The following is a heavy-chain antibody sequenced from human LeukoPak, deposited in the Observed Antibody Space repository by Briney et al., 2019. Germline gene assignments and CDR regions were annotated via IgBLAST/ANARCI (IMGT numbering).Heavy chain of an antibody. V-gene: IGHV4-39*07. J-gene: IGHJ4*02. Sequence: SETLSLTCTVSGGSISSSPYYWGWIRQPPGKGLEWIGSIYYRGSTYYNPSLKSRVTISVDTSKNHFSLKLNSVTAADTAVYYCARASEDIVVVPAAPYYFDYWGQGTLVSVSS. CDR3: ARASEDIVVVPAAPYYFDY. CDR1: GGSISSSPYY. CDR2: IYYRGST. D-gene: IGHD2-2*01.